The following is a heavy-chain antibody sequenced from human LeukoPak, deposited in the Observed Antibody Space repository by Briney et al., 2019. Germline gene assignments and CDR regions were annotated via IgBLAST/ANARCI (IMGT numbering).Heavy chain of an antibody. D-gene: IGHD1-7*01. V-gene: IGHV1-2*02. CDR1: GYTFTGYY. CDR3: ARDLRITGTGLGY. J-gene: IGHJ4*02. CDR2: INPNSGGT. Sequence: ASVKVSCKASGYTFTGYYMHWARQAPGQGLEWMGWINPNSGGTNYAQKFQGRVTMTRDTSISTAYMELSRLRSDDTAVYYCARDLRITGTGLGYWGQGTLVTVSS.